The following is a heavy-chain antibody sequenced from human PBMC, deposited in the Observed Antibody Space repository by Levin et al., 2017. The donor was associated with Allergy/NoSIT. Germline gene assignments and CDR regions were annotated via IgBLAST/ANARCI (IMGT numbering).Heavy chain of an antibody. Sequence: GGSLRLSCAASGFTFDEYTMHWVRQAPGKGLEWVSLINWDGDTTYYADSVRGRFTISRDNSKNSLYLQMNSLRTDDSALYYCAKDLGDSSGWFGWSDPWGQGTLVTVSS. D-gene: IGHD6-19*01. CDR1: GFTFDEYT. J-gene: IGHJ5*02. V-gene: IGHV3-43*01. CDR3: AKDLGDSSGWFGWSDP. CDR2: INWDGDTT.